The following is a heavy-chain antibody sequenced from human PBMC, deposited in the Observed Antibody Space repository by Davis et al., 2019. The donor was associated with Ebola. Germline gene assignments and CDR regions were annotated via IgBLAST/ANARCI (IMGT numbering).Heavy chain of an antibody. CDR2: INQDGTPI. CDR3: ARFSRGSIETY. J-gene: IGHJ4*02. Sequence: GESLKISCAASGFTVSSTYMSWVRQAPGKGLEWVANINQDGTPIDSVDSVRGRFTFSRDNAKNALYLQMNSLRVEDTAIYYCARFSRGSIETYWGQGTLVTVSS. CDR1: GFTVSSTY. D-gene: IGHD6-6*01. V-gene: IGHV3-7*01.